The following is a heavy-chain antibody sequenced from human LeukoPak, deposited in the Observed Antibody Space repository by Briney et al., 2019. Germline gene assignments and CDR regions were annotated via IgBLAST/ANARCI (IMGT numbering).Heavy chain of an antibody. D-gene: IGHD5-18*01. V-gene: IGHV4-39*01. Sequence: SETLSLTCTVSGGSVSSGSYYWSWIRQPPGKGLEWIGSIYYSKNTYYNPSLKSRVTISADTSKNQFSLTLGSVSATDTAVYYCVSPRGFSYGYFDYWGQGTLVTVSS. CDR1: GGSVSSGSYY. CDR2: IYYSKNT. J-gene: IGHJ4*02. CDR3: VSPRGFSYGYFDY.